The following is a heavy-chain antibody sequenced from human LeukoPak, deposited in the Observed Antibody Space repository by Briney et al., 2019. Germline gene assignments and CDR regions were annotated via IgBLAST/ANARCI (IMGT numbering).Heavy chain of an antibody. J-gene: IGHJ6*03. CDR3: ARAGRSGSYYYYMDV. CDR1: GGSISSYY. Sequence: PSETLSLTCTVSGGSISSYYWSWIRQPPGKGLEWDGYICYSGSTNYNPSLKSRVTISVDTSKNQFSLKLSSVTAADTAVYYCARAGRSGSYYYYMDVWGKGTTVTVSS. D-gene: IGHD1-26*01. CDR2: ICYSGST. V-gene: IGHV4-59*01.